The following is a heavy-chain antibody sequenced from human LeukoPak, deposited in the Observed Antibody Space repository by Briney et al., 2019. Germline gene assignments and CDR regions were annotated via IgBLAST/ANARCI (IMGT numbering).Heavy chain of an antibody. Sequence: PSETLSLTCAVYGGSFSGYYWSWICQPPGKGLEWIGEINHSGSTNYNPSLKSRVTISVDTSKNQFSLKLSSVTAADTAVYYCASDPLAVADVYWGQGTLVTVSS. CDR3: ASDPLAVADVY. CDR1: GGSFSGYY. CDR2: INHSGST. V-gene: IGHV4-34*01. D-gene: IGHD6-19*01. J-gene: IGHJ4*02.